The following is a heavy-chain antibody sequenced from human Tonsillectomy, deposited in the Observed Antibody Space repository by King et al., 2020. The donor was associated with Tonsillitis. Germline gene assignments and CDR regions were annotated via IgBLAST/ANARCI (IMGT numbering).Heavy chain of an antibody. CDR3: AKILRYYYDSSSGYYWDF. CDR2: ISGSGGRT. D-gene: IGHD3-22*01. J-gene: IGHJ4*02. Sequence: VQLVESGGGSVQPGGSLRLSCAASGFNFNSYAMSWVRQAPGKGLEWVSAISGSGGRTYYADSVEGRFTISRDNSENTLYLQMNSLRAEDTAVYYCAKILRYYYDSSSGYYWDFWGQGTLVTVSS. V-gene: IGHV3-23*04. CDR1: GFNFNSYA.